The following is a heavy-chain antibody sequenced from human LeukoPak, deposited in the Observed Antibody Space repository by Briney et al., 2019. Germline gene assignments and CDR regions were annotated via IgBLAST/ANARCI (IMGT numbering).Heavy chain of an antibody. D-gene: IGHD1-7*01. CDR1: GGSIRSSSFY. Sequence: SETLSLTCTVAGGSIRSSSFYWGWIRQPPGRGLEWIGYIYYSGSTNYNPSLKSRVTISVDTSKNQFSLKLSSVTAADTAVYYCARDIGLELQASNYYYGMDVWGQGTTVTVSS. V-gene: IGHV4-61*01. J-gene: IGHJ6*02. CDR3: ARDIGLELQASNYYYGMDV. CDR2: IYYSGST.